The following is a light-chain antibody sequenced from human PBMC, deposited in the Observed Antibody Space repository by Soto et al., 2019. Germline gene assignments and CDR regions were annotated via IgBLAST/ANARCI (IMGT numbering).Light chain of an antibody. CDR3: QQYNSYWT. J-gene: IGKJ1*01. CDR2: KAS. V-gene: IGKV1-5*03. CDR1: QSISSW. Sequence: DIQMTQSPSTLSASVGDRVTITCRASQSISSWLAWYQQKPGKAPKLLIYKASSFESGVPSRFSGSGAGTEFTLSISSLQPEDFATSYCQQYNSYWTFGQGTKVEIK.